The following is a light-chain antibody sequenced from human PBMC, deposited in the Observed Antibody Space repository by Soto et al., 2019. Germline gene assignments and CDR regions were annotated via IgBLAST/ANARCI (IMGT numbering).Light chain of an antibody. CDR2: DAT. Sequence: EIVLTQSPGTLSFAPGETSTLSCKASQSVSNRYLAWYQQKPGQAPRLLIYDATTRATGIPDRFSGSGSGTDFTFTISRLEPEDFAVYYCQQYGSSPRTFGQGTKVDI. CDR3: QQYGSSPRT. CDR1: QSVSNRY. J-gene: IGKJ1*01. V-gene: IGKV3-20*01.